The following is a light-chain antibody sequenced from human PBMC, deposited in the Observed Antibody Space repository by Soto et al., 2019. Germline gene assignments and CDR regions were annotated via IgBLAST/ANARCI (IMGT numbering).Light chain of an antibody. V-gene: IGKV3-11*01. CDR3: QQRSYPIT. Sequence: EIVMTPSPATLSVSPGERATLSCRASQSVSSNLAWYQQKPGQTPRLLIYDASNRATGIPARFSGSGSESDFTLTISSLEPEDFAVYYCQQRSYPITFGQGTRLEIK. J-gene: IGKJ5*01. CDR1: QSVSSN. CDR2: DAS.